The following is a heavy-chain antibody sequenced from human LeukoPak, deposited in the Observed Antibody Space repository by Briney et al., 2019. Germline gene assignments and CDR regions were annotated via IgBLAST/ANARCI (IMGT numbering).Heavy chain of an antibody. D-gene: IGHD3-10*01. Sequence: KTGGSLRLSWAASGFTFSNAWMSWVRQAPGKGLEWVGRIKSKTDGGTTDYAAPGKGRFTISRDDSTNTLYLQMNSLKTEDTAVYYCTTNDVLLWFGELFCFDYWGQGTLVTVSS. CDR2: IKSKTDGGTT. V-gene: IGHV3-15*01. CDR1: GFTFSNAW. J-gene: IGHJ4*02. CDR3: TTNDVLLWFGELFCFDY.